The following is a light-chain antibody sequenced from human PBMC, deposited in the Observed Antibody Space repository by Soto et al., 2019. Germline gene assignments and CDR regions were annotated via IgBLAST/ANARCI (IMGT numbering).Light chain of an antibody. CDR1: QYISTQ. CDR3: QQYYSYST. Sequence: DIQMTQSPSTLSASVGDRVTIICRASQYISTQLAWYQQKPGKAPKLLISGAFSLESGVPSRFSGSGSGTEFTLTISSLQPDDFATYYCQQYYSYSTFGQGTKVDIK. CDR2: GAF. V-gene: IGKV1-5*02. J-gene: IGKJ1*01.